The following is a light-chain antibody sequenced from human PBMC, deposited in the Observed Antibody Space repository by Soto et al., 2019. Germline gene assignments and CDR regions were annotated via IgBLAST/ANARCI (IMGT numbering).Light chain of an antibody. V-gene: IGLV2-14*01. J-gene: IGLJ2*01. CDR1: SSDVGAYNY. CDR3: TSWTTSTTMK. Sequence: QSVLTQPASVSGSPGQPITISCTGTSSDVGAYNYVSWYQQHPGKAPKLMIYDVNIRPSGVSNRFSGSKSGNTASLTISGLQAEDEADYYCTSWTTSTTMKFGGGTK. CDR2: DVN.